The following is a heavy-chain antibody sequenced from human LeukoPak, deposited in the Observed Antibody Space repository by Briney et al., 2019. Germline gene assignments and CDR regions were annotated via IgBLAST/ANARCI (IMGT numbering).Heavy chain of an antibody. CDR3: ARGGGSYHEDY. D-gene: IGHD1-26*01. CDR2: IYHSGST. CDR1: GVSISSGGYY. J-gene: IGHJ4*02. Sequence: PSQTLSLTCTVSGVSISSGGYYWSWIRQPPGKGLEWIGYIYHSGSTYYNPSLKSRVTISVDTSKNQFSLKLSSVTAADTAVYYCARGGGSYHEDYWGQGTLVTVSS. V-gene: IGHV4-30-2*01.